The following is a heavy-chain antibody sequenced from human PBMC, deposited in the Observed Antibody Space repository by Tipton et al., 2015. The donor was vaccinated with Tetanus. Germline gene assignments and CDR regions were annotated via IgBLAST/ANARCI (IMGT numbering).Heavy chain of an antibody. V-gene: IGHV3-23*01. CDR1: GFTFSNYA. J-gene: IGHJ4*02. Sequence: SLRLSCAASGFTFSNYAMIWVRQAPGKGLEWVSAISASGRNTYYADSVKGRFTSSRDNSKNIHYLEMSSLRAEDTAVYYCVRDGGSSGWLAYWGQGTLVTVSS. D-gene: IGHD6-19*01. CDR3: VRDGGSSGWLAY. CDR2: ISASGRNT.